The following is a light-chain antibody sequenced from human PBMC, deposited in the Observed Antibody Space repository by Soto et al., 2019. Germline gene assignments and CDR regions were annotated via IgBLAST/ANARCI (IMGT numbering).Light chain of an antibody. Sequence: QSALTQPASVSGSPGQSITISCTGTSSDIGNHNLVSWYQQHPGEAPKLILFEGDQRPSGVSQRFSASKSDNTASLIISGLQAEDQAEYYWYSYAGRSNWGFGGGTKLTVL. CDR3: YSYAGRSNWG. CDR2: EGD. V-gene: IGLV2-23*01. J-gene: IGLJ3*02. CDR1: SSDIGNHNL.